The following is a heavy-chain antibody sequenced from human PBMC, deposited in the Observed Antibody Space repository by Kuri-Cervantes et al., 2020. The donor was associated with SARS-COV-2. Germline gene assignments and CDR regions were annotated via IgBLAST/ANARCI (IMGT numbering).Heavy chain of an antibody. CDR3: AKEYSGSWGYGY. CDR1: GFTFSSYG. CDR2: ISYDGSNK. V-gene: IGHV3-30*18. J-gene: IGHJ4*02. Sequence: GGSLRLSCAASGFTFSSYGMHWVRQAPGKGLEWVAVISYDGSNKYYADSVKGRFTISRDNSKYTLYLQMNSLRAEDTAVYYCAKEYSGSWGYGYWGQGTLVTVSS. D-gene: IGHD1-26*01.